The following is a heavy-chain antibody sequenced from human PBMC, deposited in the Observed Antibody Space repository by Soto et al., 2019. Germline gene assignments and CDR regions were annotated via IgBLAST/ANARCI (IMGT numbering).Heavy chain of an antibody. Sequence: QVQLVESGGGVVQPGRSLRLSCAASGFTFSSYAMHWVRQAPGKGLEWVAVISYDGSNKYYADSVKGRFTISRDNSKNTLYLQMNSLRAEDTAVYYCARDQRAAHPLLDGMDVWGQGTTVTVSS. CDR1: GFTFSSYA. V-gene: IGHV3-30-3*01. D-gene: IGHD6-6*01. CDR2: ISYDGSNK. J-gene: IGHJ6*02. CDR3: ARDQRAAHPLLDGMDV.